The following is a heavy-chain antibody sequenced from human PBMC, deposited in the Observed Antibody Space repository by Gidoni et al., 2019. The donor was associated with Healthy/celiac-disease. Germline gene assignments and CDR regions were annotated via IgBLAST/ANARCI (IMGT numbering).Heavy chain of an antibody. CDR3: TRDPEDSSSWDYYYYYMDV. D-gene: IGHD6-13*01. CDR1: GFTFGDYA. CDR2: IRSKAYGGTT. Sequence: EVQLVESGGGLLQPGRSLRLSCTASGFTFGDYAMSWVRQSPGKGLGWVGFIRSKAYGGTTEYAASVKGRFTISRDDSKSIAYLQMNSLKTEDTAVYYCTRDPEDSSSWDYYYYYMDVWGKGTTVTVSS. V-gene: IGHV3-49*04. J-gene: IGHJ6*03.